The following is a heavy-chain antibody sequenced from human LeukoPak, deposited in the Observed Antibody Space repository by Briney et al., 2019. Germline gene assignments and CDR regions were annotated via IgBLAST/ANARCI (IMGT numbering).Heavy chain of an antibody. V-gene: IGHV4-59*01. D-gene: IGHD2-2*01. CDR1: GGSISSYY. J-gene: IGHJ4*02. Sequence: SETLSLTCIVSGGSISSYYWSWIRQPPGKGLEWIGYIYYSGSTNYNPPLKSRVTISVDTSKNQFSLKLSSVTAADTAVYYCARGGTRPDYYFDYWGQGTLLTVSS. CDR2: IYYSGST. CDR3: ARGGTRPDYYFDY.